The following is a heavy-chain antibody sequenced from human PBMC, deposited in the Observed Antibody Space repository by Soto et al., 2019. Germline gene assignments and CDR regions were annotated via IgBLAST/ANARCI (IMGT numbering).Heavy chain of an antibody. D-gene: IGHD5-18*01. CDR3: ARVWYSYAYDY. Sequence: ASVKVSCKASGYTFTGYCMHWVRQAPGQGLEWMGWINPNSGGTNYAQKFQGRVTMTRDTSISTAYMELRRLRSDDTAVYYCARVWYSYAYDYWGQGTLVTVSS. CDR2: INPNSGGT. J-gene: IGHJ4*02. CDR1: GYTFTGYC. V-gene: IGHV1-2*02.